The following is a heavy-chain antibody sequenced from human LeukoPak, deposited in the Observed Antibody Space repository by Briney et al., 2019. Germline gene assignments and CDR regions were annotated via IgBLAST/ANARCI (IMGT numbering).Heavy chain of an antibody. CDR3: ARGAGSGSYYTIDY. D-gene: IGHD3-10*01. J-gene: IGHJ4*02. Sequence: SETLSLTCAVYGGSFSGYYWSWIRQPPGKGLEWIGEINHSGSTNYNPSLKNRVTISVDTSKNQFSLKLSSVTAADTAVYYCARGAGSGSYYTIDYWGQGTLVTVSS. V-gene: IGHV4-34*01. CDR1: GGSFSGYY. CDR2: INHSGST.